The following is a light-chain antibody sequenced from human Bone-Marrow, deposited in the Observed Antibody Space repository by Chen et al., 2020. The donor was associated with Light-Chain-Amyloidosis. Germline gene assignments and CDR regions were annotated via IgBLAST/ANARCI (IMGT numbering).Light chain of an antibody. Sequence: QSALTQPAHVSGSPGPSPTISFTRTSSDVGGYNPVSWYQHHPGKDPKLMLYEVSNRPSGISNRFSGSKSGNTASLSISGLQAEHEADYYCSSYTSSVSYVFGSGTKVTVL. CDR1: SSDVGGYNP. J-gene: IGLJ1*01. V-gene: IGLV2-14*01. CDR3: SSYTSSVSYV. CDR2: EVS.